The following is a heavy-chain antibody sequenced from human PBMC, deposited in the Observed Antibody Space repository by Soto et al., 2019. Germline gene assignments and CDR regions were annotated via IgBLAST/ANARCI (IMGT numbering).Heavy chain of an antibody. V-gene: IGHV4-39*01. J-gene: IGHJ4*02. CDR3: ARHDYGDYYLDY. CDR2: IYSSGST. Sequence: QLQLQESGPGLVKPSETLSLTCTVSGGSISSSSYYWGWIRQPPGKGLEWIGSIYSSGSTYYNPSLKSRVTISVDTSKTQFSLKLSSVTAADTAVYYCARHDYGDYYLDYWGQGTLVTLSS. D-gene: IGHD4-17*01. CDR1: GGSISSSSYY.